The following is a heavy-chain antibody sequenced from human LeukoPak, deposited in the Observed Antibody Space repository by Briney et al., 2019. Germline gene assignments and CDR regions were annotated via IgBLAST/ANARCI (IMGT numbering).Heavy chain of an antibody. CDR2: ISAYNGNT. Sequence: GASVKVSCKASGYTFTSYGISWVRQAPGQGLEWMGWISAYNGNTNYAQKLQGRVTMTTDTSTSTAYMELRSLRSDDTAVYYCARDTRFLEWSPPWFDPWGQGTLVTVSS. D-gene: IGHD3-3*01. CDR3: ARDTRFLEWSPPWFDP. J-gene: IGHJ5*02. V-gene: IGHV1-18*01. CDR1: GYTFTSYG.